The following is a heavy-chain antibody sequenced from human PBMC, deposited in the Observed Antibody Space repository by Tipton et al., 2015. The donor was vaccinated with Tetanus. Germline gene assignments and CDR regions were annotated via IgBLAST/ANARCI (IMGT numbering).Heavy chain of an antibody. J-gene: IGHJ2*01. CDR3: ETMTPVDWYFDL. V-gene: IGHV4-59*01. CDR2: IYYSGST. Sequence: TLSLTCSVSGGSISSYFWSWIRQSPGQGLEWIGVIYYSGSTSYNPSLKSRVTISVDTSKNQLSLKLTSVTAADTGVYYCETMTPVDWYFDLCGRGTLVTVSS. CDR1: GGSISSYF. D-gene: IGHD4-23*01.